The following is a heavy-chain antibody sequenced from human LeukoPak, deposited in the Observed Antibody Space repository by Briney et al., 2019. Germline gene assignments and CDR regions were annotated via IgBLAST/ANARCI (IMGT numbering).Heavy chain of an antibody. V-gene: IGHV1-2*06. J-gene: IGHJ4*02. Sequence: ASVKVSCKASGYTFTGYYMHWVRQAPGQGLEWMGRINPNSGGTNYAQKLQGRVTMTTDTSTSTAYMELRSLRSDDTAVYYCARVQGGDSDAFDYWGQGTLVTVSS. D-gene: IGHD3-16*01. CDR2: INPNSGGT. CDR3: ARVQGGDSDAFDY. CDR1: GYTFTGYY.